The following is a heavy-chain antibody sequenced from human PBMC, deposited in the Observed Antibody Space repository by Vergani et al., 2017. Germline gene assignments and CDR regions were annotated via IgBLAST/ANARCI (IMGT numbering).Heavy chain of an antibody. CDR2: ISWNSNSI. Sequence: EVQLEESGGGLVLPGRSLRLSCVASGFTSAGYAMHWVRQAPGKGLEWVSGISWNSNSIGYADSVKGRFTISRDNAKNSLYLQMNSLGAEDTALYYCAKDLGTSSGGGWFDPWGQGTLVTVSS. CDR1: GFTSAGYA. V-gene: IGHV3-9*02. CDR3: AKDLGTSSGGGWFDP. J-gene: IGHJ5*02. D-gene: IGHD6-6*01.